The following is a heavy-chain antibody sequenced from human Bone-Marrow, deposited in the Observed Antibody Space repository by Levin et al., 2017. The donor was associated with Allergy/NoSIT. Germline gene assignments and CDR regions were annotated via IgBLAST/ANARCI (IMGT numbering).Heavy chain of an antibody. J-gene: IGHJ4*02. CDR2: ISSSSSYI. D-gene: IGHD4-17*01. Sequence: GGSLRLSCAASGFTFSSYSMNWVRQAPGKGLEWVSSISSSSSYIYYADSVKGRFTISRDNAKNSLYLQMNSLRAEDTAVYYCARDKSPDTAVTFDYWGQGTLVTVSS. CDR3: ARDKSPDTAVTFDY. V-gene: IGHV3-21*01. CDR1: GFTFSSYS.